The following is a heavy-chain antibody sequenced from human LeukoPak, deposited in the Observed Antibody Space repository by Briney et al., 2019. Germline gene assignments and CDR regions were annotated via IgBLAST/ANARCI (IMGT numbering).Heavy chain of an antibody. J-gene: IGHJ4*02. CDR2: ISGPGDTT. V-gene: IGHV3-23*01. CDR3: AKDRGY. CDR1: GFTFSTYA. Sequence: GGSLRLSCAASGFTFSTYAMIWVRQAPGKGLEWVSAISGPGDTTFYADSVKGRFIISRDNSKNTLGLQMNSLRADDTAVYYCAKDRGYWGQGTLVTVSS.